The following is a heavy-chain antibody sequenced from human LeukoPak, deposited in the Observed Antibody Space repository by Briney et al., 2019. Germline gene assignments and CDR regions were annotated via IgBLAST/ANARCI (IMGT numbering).Heavy chain of an antibody. J-gene: IGHJ5*02. V-gene: IGHV4-30-4*08. D-gene: IGHD5-12*01. CDR3: ARGSYSGYDSA. CDR2: IYYSGST. CDR1: GGSISSGDYY. Sequence: SQTLSLTCTVSGGSISSGDYYWSWIRQPPGKGLEWIGCIYYSGSTYYNPSLKSRVTISVDTSKNLFSLKLSSVTAADTAVYYCARGSYSGYDSAWGQGTLVTVSS.